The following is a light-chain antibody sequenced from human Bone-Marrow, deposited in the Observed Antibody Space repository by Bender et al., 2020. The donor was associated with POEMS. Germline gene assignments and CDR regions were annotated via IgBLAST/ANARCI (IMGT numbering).Light chain of an antibody. J-gene: IGLJ2*01. CDR3: SSYTSRSTVL. Sequence: QSALTQPPSVSGSPGQSVTISCTGTSSDVGSYNRVSWYQQPPGTAPKLLIYEVSNRPSGVPDRFSGSKSGNTASLTISGLQSEDEGDYYCSSYTSRSTVLFGGGTKLTVL. CDR2: EVS. V-gene: IGLV2-18*02. CDR1: SSDVGSYNR.